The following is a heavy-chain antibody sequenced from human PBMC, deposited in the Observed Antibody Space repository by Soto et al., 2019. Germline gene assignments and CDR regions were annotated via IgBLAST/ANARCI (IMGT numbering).Heavy chain of an antibody. CDR2: IYYSGST. J-gene: IGHJ4*02. Sequence: PSETLSLTCTVSGGSISSYCWSWIRQAPGKGLEWIGYIYYSGSTNYNPSLKSRVTISVDTSKNQFSLKLSSVTAADTAVYYCARGGVDYYDSSGYYFSPYYFDYWGQGTLVTVSS. CDR3: ARGGVDYYDSSGYYFSPYYFDY. D-gene: IGHD3-22*01. V-gene: IGHV4-59*12. CDR1: GGSISSYC.